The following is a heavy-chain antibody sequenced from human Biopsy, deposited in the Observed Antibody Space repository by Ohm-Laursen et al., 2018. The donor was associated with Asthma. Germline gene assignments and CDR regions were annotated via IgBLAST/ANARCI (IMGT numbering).Heavy chain of an antibody. CDR1: GYTFNSAG. Sequence: SVKVSCKASGYTFNSAGITWVRQAPGQGLEWLGWISVYNGNTKVAQKLQDRVTMITDTSTSTAYMELRSLRSDDTAVYFCARAVDYSHYYGIDVWGQGTTVTVS. CDR3: ARAVDYSHYYGIDV. D-gene: IGHD3-10*01. V-gene: IGHV1-18*01. CDR2: ISVYNGNT. J-gene: IGHJ6*02.